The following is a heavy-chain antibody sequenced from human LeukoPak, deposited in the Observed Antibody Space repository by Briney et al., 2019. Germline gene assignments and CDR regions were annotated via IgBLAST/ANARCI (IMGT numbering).Heavy chain of an antibody. D-gene: IGHD3-3*02. CDR3: ARHFAAANNWFDP. CDR1: GDSVSTNIYY. CDR2: IYYSGTT. Sequence: MPSETLSLTCTVSGDSVSTNIYYWAWIRQPPGKGLQWVGSIYYSGTTYSDPSLKSRLTISIDTSNNQFSLKLSSVTAADTAVYYCARHFAAANNWFDPWGRGALVTVSS. V-gene: IGHV4-39*07. J-gene: IGHJ5*02.